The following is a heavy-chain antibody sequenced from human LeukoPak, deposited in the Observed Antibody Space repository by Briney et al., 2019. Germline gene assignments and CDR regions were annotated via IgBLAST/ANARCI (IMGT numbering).Heavy chain of an antibody. CDR1: GGSISSYY. CDR3: ARAVTIFGAVSWFDP. Sequence: PSETLSLTCTVSGGSISSYYWSWIRQPAGKGLEWIGRIYTSGSTNYNPSLKSRVTMSVDTSKNQFSLKLSSVTAADSAVYYCARAVTIFGAVSWFDPWGQGTLVTVSS. J-gene: IGHJ5*02. V-gene: IGHV4-4*07. CDR2: IYTSGST. D-gene: IGHD3-3*01.